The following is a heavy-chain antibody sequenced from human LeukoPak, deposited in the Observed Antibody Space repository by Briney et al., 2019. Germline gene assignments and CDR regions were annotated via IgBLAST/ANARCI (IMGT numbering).Heavy chain of an antibody. D-gene: IGHD5-24*01. V-gene: IGHV4-59*01. Sequence: PSETLSLTCTVSGGSISSYYWSWIRQPPGKGLEWIGYIYYSGSTNYNPSLKSRVTISVDTSKNQFSLKLSSVTAADTAVYYCARVDKWLQYFDYWGQGTLVTVSS. J-gene: IGHJ4*02. CDR2: IYYSGST. CDR3: ARVDKWLQYFDY. CDR1: GGSISSYY.